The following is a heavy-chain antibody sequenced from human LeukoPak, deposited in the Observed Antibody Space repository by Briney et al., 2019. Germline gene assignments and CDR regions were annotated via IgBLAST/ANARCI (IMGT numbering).Heavy chain of an antibody. D-gene: IGHD1-26*01. CDR2: ISGSGGST. V-gene: IGHV3-23*01. J-gene: IGHJ4*02. Sequence: PGGSLRLSCAASGFTFSSYAMSWVRQAPGKGLEWVSTISGSGGSTYYADSVKGRFTISRDNSKNTLYLQMNSLRAEDTAVYYCARDRAAVPLKPYDAGRRGDRGELLKGPFDYWGQGTLVTVSS. CDR3: ARDRAAVPLKPYDAGRRGDRGELLKGPFDY. CDR1: GFTFSSYA.